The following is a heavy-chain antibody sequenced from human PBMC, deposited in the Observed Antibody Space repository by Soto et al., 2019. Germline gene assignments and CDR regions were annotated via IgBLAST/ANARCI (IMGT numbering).Heavy chain of an antibody. CDR3: ARTRPSGYSGLRYYYYYGMDV. J-gene: IGHJ6*02. CDR1: GATFSSYA. CDR2: IIPIFGTA. Sequence: ASVKVSCKASGATFSSYAISWVRQAPRQWLEWMGGIIPIFGTASYAQKFQGRVTITADKSTSTAYTELSSLRSEYTAVYYCARTRPSGYSGLRYYYYYGMDVCGQGTTVTVSS. V-gene: IGHV1-69*06. D-gene: IGHD5-12*01.